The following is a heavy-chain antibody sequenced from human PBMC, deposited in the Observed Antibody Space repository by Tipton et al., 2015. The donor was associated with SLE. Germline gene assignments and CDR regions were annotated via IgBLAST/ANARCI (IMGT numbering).Heavy chain of an antibody. CDR3: ARAECSGGSCWWYFDL. Sequence: TLSLTCAVYGGSFSGYYWSWIRQPPGKGLEWIGEINHSGSTNYNPSLKSRVLISVDTSKNQFSLKLSSVTAADTAVYYCARAECSGGSCWWYFDLWGRGTLVTVSS. J-gene: IGHJ2*01. D-gene: IGHD2-15*01. V-gene: IGHV4-34*01. CDR2: INHSGST. CDR1: GGSFSGYY.